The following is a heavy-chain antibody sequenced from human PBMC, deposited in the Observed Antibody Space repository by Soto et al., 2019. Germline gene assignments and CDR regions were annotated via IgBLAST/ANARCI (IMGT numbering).Heavy chain of an antibody. CDR3: ARAEYSSSHYYYYYYMDV. V-gene: IGHV4-59*01. CDR2: IYYSGST. Sequence: SETLSLTCTVSGGSISSYYWSWIRQPPGKGLEWIGYIYYSGSTNYNPSLKSRVTISVDTSKNQFSLKLSSVTAADTAVYYCARAEYSSSHYYYYYYMDVWGKGTTVTVSS. CDR1: GGSISSYY. D-gene: IGHD6-6*01. J-gene: IGHJ6*03.